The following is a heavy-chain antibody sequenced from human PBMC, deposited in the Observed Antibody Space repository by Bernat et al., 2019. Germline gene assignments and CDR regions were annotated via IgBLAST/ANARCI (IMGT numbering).Heavy chain of an antibody. J-gene: IGHJ4*02. CDR3: ARVGYSGYDSDY. CDR2: IYYSGST. Sequence: QLQLQESGPGLVKPSETLSLTCTVSGGSISSSSYYWGWIRQPPGKGLEWIGSIYYSGSTYYNPSLKSRVTISVDTSKNQFSLKLSSVTAADTAVYYCARVGYSGYDSDYRGQGTLVTVCS. D-gene: IGHD5-12*01. CDR1: GGSISSSSYY. V-gene: IGHV4-39*01.